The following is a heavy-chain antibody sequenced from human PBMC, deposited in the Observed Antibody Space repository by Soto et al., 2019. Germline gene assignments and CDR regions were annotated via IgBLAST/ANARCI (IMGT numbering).Heavy chain of an antibody. D-gene: IGHD3-9*01. V-gene: IGHV4-39*01. Sequence: SETLSLTCSVSGGSVSVSNHYWDWIRQSPGRGLEWIGTIYYSGTTIYNPSLQSRVTMSVDRSKSQFSLKLISVSAADSAVYFCARRAGEGTGYHYFDYWGQGARVTVPQ. CDR2: IYYSGTT. CDR1: GGSVSVSNHY. CDR3: ARRAGEGTGYHYFDY. J-gene: IGHJ4*02.